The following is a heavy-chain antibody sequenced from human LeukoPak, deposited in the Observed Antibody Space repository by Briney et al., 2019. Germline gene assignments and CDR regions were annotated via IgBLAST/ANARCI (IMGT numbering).Heavy chain of an antibody. CDR1: GGSISSHY. V-gene: IGHV4-59*11. D-gene: IGHD3-22*01. J-gene: IGHJ4*02. Sequence: SEPLSLTCTVSGGSISSHYWSWIRKPPGKGLEWIGSIYYSGSITFNPSLKSRVTLSVDTSKNQFSLRLSSVTAADTAVYYCARGGGVTYYDSTGYLWYFDYWGQGTLVTVSS. CDR2: IYYSGSI. CDR3: ARGGGVTYYDSTGYLWYFDY.